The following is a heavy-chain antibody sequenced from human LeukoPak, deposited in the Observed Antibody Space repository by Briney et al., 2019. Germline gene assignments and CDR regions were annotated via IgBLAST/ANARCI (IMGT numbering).Heavy chain of an antibody. CDR1: GFTFSSYS. V-gene: IGHV3-33*01. J-gene: IGHJ4*02. D-gene: IGHD6-19*01. CDR2: IWYDGSNK. Sequence: GRSLRLSCAASGFTFSSYSMHWVRQAPGKGLEWVALIWYDGSNKYYADSVKGRFTVSRDNSNNTLNLQMNSLRAEDTAVYYCARVTSSGWYVDYWGQGTLVTVSS. CDR3: ARVTSSGWYVDY.